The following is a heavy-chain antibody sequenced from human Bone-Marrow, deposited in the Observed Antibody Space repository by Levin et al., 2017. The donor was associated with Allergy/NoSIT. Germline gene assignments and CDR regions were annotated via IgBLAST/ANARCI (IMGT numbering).Heavy chain of an antibody. D-gene: IGHD3-22*01. CDR3: ATSGDSSGFQYYYYGLDV. J-gene: IGHJ6*02. V-gene: IGHV4-59*03. Sequence: PSETLSLTCTVSGDSIRTYYWTWIRQPPGKGLEWIGYVHNSGSTTYNPSLESRVTISFDTSTKQLSLELRSSTAADTAVYYCATSGDSSGFQYYYYGLDVWGQGTAVTVSS. CDR1: GDSIRTYY. CDR2: VHNSGST.